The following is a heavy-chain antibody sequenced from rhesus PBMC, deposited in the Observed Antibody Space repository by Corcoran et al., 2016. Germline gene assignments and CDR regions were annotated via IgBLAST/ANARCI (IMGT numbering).Heavy chain of an antibody. CDR3: ARDAISLDV. Sequence: QVLLQESGPGLVKPSETLSLTCAVSGVSLYGNYWTWIRQPPGKGLGWIGYISGNTGTTTYNPSLVGRVTISKATSQNQYSLMLTSVTAADTAIYYCARDAISLDVWGRGVLVTVSS. V-gene: IGHV4-147*01. CDR2: ISGNTGTT. J-gene: IGHJ5-2*02. CDR1: GVSLYGNY.